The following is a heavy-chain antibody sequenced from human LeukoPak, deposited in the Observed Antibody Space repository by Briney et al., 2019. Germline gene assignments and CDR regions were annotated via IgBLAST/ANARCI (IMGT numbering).Heavy chain of an antibody. V-gene: IGHV3-9*01. CDR1: RFTFSSYA. D-gene: IGHD4-11*01. CDR3: AKSGPRINSIASDY. J-gene: IGHJ4*02. Sequence: GGSLRLSCAASRFTFSSYAMNWVRQAPGRGLEWVSGISWNSGNIGYADSVKGRFTISRDNAKNSLYLQMNSLRAEDTAVYYCAKSGPRINSIASDYWGQGTLVTVSS. CDR2: ISWNSGNI.